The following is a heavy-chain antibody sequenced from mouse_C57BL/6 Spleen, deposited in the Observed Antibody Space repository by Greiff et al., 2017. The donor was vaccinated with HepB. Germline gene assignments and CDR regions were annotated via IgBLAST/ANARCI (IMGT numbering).Heavy chain of an antibody. V-gene: IGHV5-17*01. CDR1: GFTFSDYG. J-gene: IGHJ3*01. Sequence: VQLKESGGGLVKPGGSLKLSCAASGFTFSDYGMHWVRQAPEKGLEWVAYISSGSSTIYYADTVKGRFTISRDNAKNTLFLQMTSLRSEDTAMYYCARDSSGYEGFAYWGQGTLVTVSA. CDR2: ISSGSSTI. CDR3: ARDSSGYEGFAY. D-gene: IGHD3-2*02.